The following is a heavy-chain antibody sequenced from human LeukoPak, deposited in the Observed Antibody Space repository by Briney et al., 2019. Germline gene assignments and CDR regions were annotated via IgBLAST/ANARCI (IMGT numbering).Heavy chain of an antibody. CDR2: ISGSGLST. V-gene: IGHV3-23*01. Sequence: PGGSLRLSCAASGFTFSTYAMSWVRQAPGKGLEWVSGISGSGLSTYYADSVKGRFTISRDNSKNTLYLQMNSLRAEDTAVYYCAKLGTSYWHYFDYWGQGTLVTVSS. D-gene: IGHD1-26*01. CDR3: AKLGTSYWHYFDY. J-gene: IGHJ4*02. CDR1: GFTFSTYA.